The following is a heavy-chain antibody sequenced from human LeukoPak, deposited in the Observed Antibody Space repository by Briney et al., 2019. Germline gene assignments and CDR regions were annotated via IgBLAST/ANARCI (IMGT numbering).Heavy chain of an antibody. CDR3: AKWAGYYDFWSGYYY. Sequence: GGSLRLSCAASGFTFSSYAMSWVRQAPGKWLEWVSSISGSGGSTYYAYSVKGRFTFSRDNSKNTLYLQMNSLRAEDTAVYYCAKWAGYYDFWSGYYYWGQGTLVTVSS. D-gene: IGHD3-3*01. CDR1: GFTFSSYA. CDR2: ISGSGGST. J-gene: IGHJ4*02. V-gene: IGHV3-23*01.